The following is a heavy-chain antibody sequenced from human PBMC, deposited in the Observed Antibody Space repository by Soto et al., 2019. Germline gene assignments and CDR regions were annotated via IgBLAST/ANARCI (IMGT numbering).Heavy chain of an antibody. V-gene: IGHV3-13*01. J-gene: IGHJ3*02. Sequence: EAQLVESGGDLVQPGGFLRLSCAASGFMFSSYDMHWVRQGRGKGLEWVAAIGTAGDTYYFGSVKGRFTISRENDKKSLTLKISDIKVEDTAFDYCVIWGCESSGISADDAFDIWGQGTVVTVSS. CDR1: GFMFSSYD. CDR3: VIWGCESSGISADDAFDI. D-gene: IGHD6-19*01. CDR2: IGTAGDT.